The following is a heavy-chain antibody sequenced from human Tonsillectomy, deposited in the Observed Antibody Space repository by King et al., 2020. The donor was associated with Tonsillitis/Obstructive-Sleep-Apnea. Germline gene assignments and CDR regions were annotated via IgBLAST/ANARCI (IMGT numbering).Heavy chain of an antibody. CDR3: ARMWCSSTSCYKPMLDY. V-gene: IGHV4-59*08. CDR2: IYYSGST. J-gene: IGHJ4*02. CDR1: GGSISSYY. Sequence: VQLQESGPGLVKPSETLSLTCTVSGGSISSYYWSWIRQPPGKGLEWIGYIYYSGSTNYNPSLKSRVTISVDTSKNQFSLKLSSVTAADTAVYYCARMWCSSTSCYKPMLDYWGQGTLVTVSS. D-gene: IGHD2-2*02.